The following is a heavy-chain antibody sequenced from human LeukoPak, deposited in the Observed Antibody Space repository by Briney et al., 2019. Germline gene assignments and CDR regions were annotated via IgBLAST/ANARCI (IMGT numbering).Heavy chain of an antibody. V-gene: IGHV4-30-2*01. Sequence: SQTLSLTCAVSGGSISSGGYSWSWIRQPPGKGLEWIGYIYHSGSTYYNPSLKSRVTISVDTSKNQFSLKLSSVTAADTAVYYCARDYYDSSGYAFDIWGQGTMVTVSS. D-gene: IGHD3-22*01. CDR3: ARDYYDSSGYAFDI. J-gene: IGHJ3*02. CDR2: IYHSGST. CDR1: GGSISSGGYS.